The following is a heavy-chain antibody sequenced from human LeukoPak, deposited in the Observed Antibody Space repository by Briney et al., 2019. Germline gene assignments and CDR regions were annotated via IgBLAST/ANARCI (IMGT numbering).Heavy chain of an antibody. Sequence: WASVKVSCKASGYTSTSYGISWVRQAPGQGLEWMGWISAYNGNTNYAQKLQGRVTMTTDTSTSTAYMELRSLRSDDTAVYYCATRSGSGWYTDYWGQGTLVTVSS. D-gene: IGHD6-19*01. J-gene: IGHJ4*02. CDR1: GYTSTSYG. CDR3: ATRSGSGWYTDY. V-gene: IGHV1-18*01. CDR2: ISAYNGNT.